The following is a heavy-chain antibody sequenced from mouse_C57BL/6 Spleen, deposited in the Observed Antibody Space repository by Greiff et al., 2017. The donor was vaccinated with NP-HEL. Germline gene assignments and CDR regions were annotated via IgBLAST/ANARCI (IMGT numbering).Heavy chain of an antibody. V-gene: IGHV1-4*01. CDR2: INPSSGNT. D-gene: IGHD2-3*01. CDR3: ARGYDGLYYFDY. J-gene: IGHJ2*01. Sequence: VQLQQSGAELARPGASVKMSCKASGYTFTSYTMHWVKQRPGQGLEWIGYINPSSGNTKYNQKFKDKATLTADKSSSTAYMQLRSLTSEDSAVYYWARGYDGLYYFDYWGQGTTLTVSS. CDR1: GYTFTSYT.